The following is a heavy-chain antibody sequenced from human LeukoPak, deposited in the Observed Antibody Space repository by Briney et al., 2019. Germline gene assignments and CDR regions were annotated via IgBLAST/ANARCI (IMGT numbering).Heavy chain of an antibody. J-gene: IGHJ6*03. CDR1: GGSISSYY. V-gene: IGHV4-34*01. CDR3: ARGPIYYYYYYMDV. CDR2: INHSGST. Sequence: KTSETLSLTCTVSGGSISSYYWSWIRQPPGKGLEWIGEINHSGSTNYNPSLKSRVTISVDTSKNQFSLKLSSVTAADTAVYYCARGPIYYYYYYMDVWGKGTTVTVSS.